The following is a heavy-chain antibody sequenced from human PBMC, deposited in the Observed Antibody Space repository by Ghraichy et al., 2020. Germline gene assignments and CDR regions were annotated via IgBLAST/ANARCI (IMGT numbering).Heavy chain of an antibody. Sequence: GGSLRLSCAASGFTFSSYAMNWVRQAPGKGLEWVSGISGNSDSTYYADSVKGRFSISRDNSKNTLYLQMNSLRVEDTAVYYCAKALAARFDYWGQGTLVTVSS. CDR2: ISGNSDST. J-gene: IGHJ4*02. CDR1: GFTFSSYA. CDR3: AKALAARFDY. D-gene: IGHD6-6*01. V-gene: IGHV3-23*01.